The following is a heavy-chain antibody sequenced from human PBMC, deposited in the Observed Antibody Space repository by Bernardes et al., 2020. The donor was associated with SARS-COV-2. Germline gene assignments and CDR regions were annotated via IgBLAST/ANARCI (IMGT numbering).Heavy chain of an antibody. Sequence: GGSLRLSCAASGFTFSIHSMVWVRQAPGKGLEWVSYISSSSGTIYYADSVKGRFTISRDNAKNSLYLQMNSLRAEDAAVYYCARGRPPDIWGQGTMVTVSS. CDR3: ARGRPPDI. J-gene: IGHJ3*02. CDR1: GFTFSIHS. CDR2: ISSSSGTI. V-gene: IGHV3-48*04.